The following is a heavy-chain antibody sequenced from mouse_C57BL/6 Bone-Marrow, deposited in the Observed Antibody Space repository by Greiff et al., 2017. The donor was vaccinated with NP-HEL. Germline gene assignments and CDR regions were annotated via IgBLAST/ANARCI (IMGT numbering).Heavy chain of an antibody. Sequence: EVHLVESGEGLVKPGGSLKLSCAASGFTFSSYAMSWVRQTPEKRLEWVAYISSGGDYIYYADTVKGRFTISRDNARNTLYLQMSSLKSEDTAMYYCTRDRGGSDWYFDVWGTGTTVTVSS. D-gene: IGHD1-1*01. CDR3: TRDRGGSDWYFDV. CDR2: ISSGGDYI. V-gene: IGHV5-9-1*02. CDR1: GFTFSSYA. J-gene: IGHJ1*03.